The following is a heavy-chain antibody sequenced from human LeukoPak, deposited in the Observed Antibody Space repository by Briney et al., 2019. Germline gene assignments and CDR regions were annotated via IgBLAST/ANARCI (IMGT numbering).Heavy chain of an antibody. CDR2: MNPGSGDT. CDR3: ATGPCGGDCSNWFDP. Sequence: GASVKVSCKASGYTFSNYDVNWVRQATGQGLEWMAWMNPGSGDTGYAQKFQGRVTMTEDTSTDTAYMELSSLRSEDTAVYYCATGPCGGDCSNWFDPWGQGTLVTVSS. CDR1: GYTFSNYD. V-gene: IGHV1-8*02. J-gene: IGHJ5*02. D-gene: IGHD2-21*02.